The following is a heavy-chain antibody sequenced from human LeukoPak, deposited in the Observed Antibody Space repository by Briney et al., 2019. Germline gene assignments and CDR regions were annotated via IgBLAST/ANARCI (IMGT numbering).Heavy chain of an antibody. CDR3: VKDRWVDH. Sequence: GGSLRLSCSASGFIFSPYAMHWVRQAPGKGLEYVSSISSEGKTTCYADSVKGRFTISRDNSKNMLYLQMNSPRPEDTAVYYCVKDRWVDHWGQGTLVTVSS. J-gene: IGHJ5*02. CDR2: ISSEGKTT. V-gene: IGHV3-64D*06. CDR1: GFIFSPYA.